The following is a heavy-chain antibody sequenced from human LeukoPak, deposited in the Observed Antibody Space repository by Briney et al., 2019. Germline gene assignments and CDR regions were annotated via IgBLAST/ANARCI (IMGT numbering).Heavy chain of an antibody. CDR2: ISGSGGST. J-gene: IGHJ4*02. Sequence: GGSLRLSCAASGFTFSSYAMSWVRQAPGKGLEWVPAISGSGGSTYYADSVKGRFTISRDNSKNTLYLQMNSLGAEDTAVYYCAKDTTSMIVVVMLDYWGQGTLVTVSS. CDR3: AKDTTSMIVVVMLDY. D-gene: IGHD3-22*01. CDR1: GFTFSSYA. V-gene: IGHV3-23*01.